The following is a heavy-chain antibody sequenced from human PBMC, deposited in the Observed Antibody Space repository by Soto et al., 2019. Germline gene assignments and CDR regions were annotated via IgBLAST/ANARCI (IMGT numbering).Heavy chain of an antibody. CDR1: GFSFSSYG. J-gene: IGHJ4*02. V-gene: IGHV3-30*18. D-gene: IGHD6-19*01. CDR3: AKDLRIAVAGTDYFYS. CDR2: ISYDVTNK. Sequence: GGSLRLSCAASGFSFSSYGMHWVRQAPGKGLEWVAVISYDVTNKYYADSVKGRFTISRDNSKNTLYLQMNSLRAEDTAVYYCAKDLRIAVAGTDYFYSWGQGTLVTVSS.